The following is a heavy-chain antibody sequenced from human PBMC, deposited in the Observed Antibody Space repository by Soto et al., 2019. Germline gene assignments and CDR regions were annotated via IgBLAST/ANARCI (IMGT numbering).Heavy chain of an antibody. CDR3: AKDEDMIVVSNYFDY. D-gene: IGHD3-22*01. CDR1: GFTFSSYA. V-gene: IGHV3-23*01. Sequence: PGGPLRLSCAASGFTFSSYAMSWVRQAPGKGLEWVSAISGSGGSTYYADSVKGPFTISRDNSKNTLYLQMNSLRAEDTAVYYCAKDEDMIVVSNYFDYWGQGTLVTVSS. J-gene: IGHJ4*02. CDR2: ISGSGGST.